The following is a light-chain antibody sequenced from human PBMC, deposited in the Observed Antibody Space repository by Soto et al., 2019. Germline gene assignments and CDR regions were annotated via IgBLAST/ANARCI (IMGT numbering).Light chain of an antibody. CDR3: QHYDGFPWT. Sequence: DIQMTQSPSTLSASIGDRVTITCRASQNISNWLAWYQQKPGKAPKLLIYKASSLEGWVPSRFSGSASGTEVTLTISSLQPDDFATYYCQHYDGFPWTFGQGTKVEIK. J-gene: IGKJ1*01. V-gene: IGKV1-5*03. CDR2: KAS. CDR1: QNISNW.